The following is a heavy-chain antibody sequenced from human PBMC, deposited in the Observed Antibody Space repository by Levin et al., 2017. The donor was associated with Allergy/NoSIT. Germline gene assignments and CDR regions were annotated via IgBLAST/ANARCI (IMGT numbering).Heavy chain of an antibody. CDR1: GGSFSGYS. D-gene: IGHD5-18*01. J-gene: IGHJ4*02. CDR2: INHSGST. Sequence: RSQTLSLTCAVYGGSFSGYSWSWVRQPPGKGLEWIGEINHSGSTNYNPSLKSRITISVDTSKNQFSLRLSPVTAADTAVYYWARGLGYTSGHIALDYWGQGALVTVSS. V-gene: IGHV4-34*01. CDR3: ARGLGYTSGHIALDY.